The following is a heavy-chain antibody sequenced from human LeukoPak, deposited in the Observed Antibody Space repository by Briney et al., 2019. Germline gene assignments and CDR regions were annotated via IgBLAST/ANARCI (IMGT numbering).Heavy chain of an antibody. V-gene: IGHV3-7*02. Sequence: GGSLRLSCAASGFTFSSYWMSWVRQAPGKGLEWVANIKQDGSEKYYVDSVKGRFTISRDNAKNSLYLQMNSLRAEDTAVYYCARPPYGSGSAFDIWGQGTMVTVSS. D-gene: IGHD3-10*01. CDR3: ARPPYGSGSAFDI. J-gene: IGHJ3*02. CDR2: IKQDGSEK. CDR1: GFTFSSYW.